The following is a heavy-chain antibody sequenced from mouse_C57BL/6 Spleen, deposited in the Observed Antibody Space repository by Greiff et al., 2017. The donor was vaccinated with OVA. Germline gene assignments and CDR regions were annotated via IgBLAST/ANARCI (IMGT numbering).Heavy chain of an antibody. CDR3: ARGDGYYDGY. CDR2: IYPGDGDT. Sequence: QVQLQQSGPELVKPGASVKISCKASGYAFSSSWMNWVKQRPGKGLEWIGRIYPGDGDTNYNGKFKGKATLTADKSSSTAYMQLSSLTSEDSAVYYCARGDGYYDGYWGQGTTLTVSS. J-gene: IGHJ2*01. D-gene: IGHD2-3*01. V-gene: IGHV1-82*01. CDR1: GYAFSSSW.